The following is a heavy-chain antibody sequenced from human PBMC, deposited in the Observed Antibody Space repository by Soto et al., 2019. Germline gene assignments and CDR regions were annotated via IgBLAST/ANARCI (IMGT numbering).Heavy chain of an antibody. D-gene: IGHD3-22*01. CDR3: ARAYYYDSSGYSPHWCDP. V-gene: IGHV1-69*01. J-gene: IGHJ5*02. Sequence: QVQLVQSGAEVKKPGSSVKVSCKASGGTFSSYAISWVRQAPGQGLEWMGGIIPIFGTANYAQKFQGRVTITADESTSTAYMELSCLRSEDTAVYYCARAYYYDSSGYSPHWCDPWGQGTLVTVSS. CDR1: GGTFSSYA. CDR2: IIPIFGTA.